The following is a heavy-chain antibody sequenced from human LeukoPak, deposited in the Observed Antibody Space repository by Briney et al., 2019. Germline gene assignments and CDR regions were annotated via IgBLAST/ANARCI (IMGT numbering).Heavy chain of an antibody. D-gene: IGHD2-2*01. Sequence: GGSLRLSCAASGFTFGSYGMHWVRQAPGKGLEWVAFIRYDGSNKYYADSVKGRFTISRDNSKNTLYLQMNSLRAEDTAVYYCAKDRRYCSSTSYSAPCGIWGQGTMVTVSS. J-gene: IGHJ3*02. CDR2: IRYDGSNK. CDR1: GFTFGSYG. V-gene: IGHV3-30*02. CDR3: AKDRRYCSSTSYSAPCGI.